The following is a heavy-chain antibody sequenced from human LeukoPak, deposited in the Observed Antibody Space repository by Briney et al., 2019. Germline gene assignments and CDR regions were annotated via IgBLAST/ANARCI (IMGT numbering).Heavy chain of an antibody. Sequence: PSQTLSLTCTVSGGSISSGSYYWSWIRQPAGKGLEWNVRIYSSGSTNYNPSLKTRPTISVNTSKNQFSLKLSSVTAADTAVYYCAREAVPYYYYYYYMDVWGKGTTVTVSS. D-gene: IGHD6-19*01. CDR3: AREAVPYYYYYYYMDV. CDR2: IYSSGST. J-gene: IGHJ6*03. CDR1: GGSISSGSYY. V-gene: IGHV4-61*02.